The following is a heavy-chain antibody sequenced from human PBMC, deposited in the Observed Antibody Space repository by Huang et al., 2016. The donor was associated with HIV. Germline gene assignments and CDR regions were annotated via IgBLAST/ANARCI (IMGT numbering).Heavy chain of an antibody. CDR2: IIPIFGTA. CDR1: GALTSSYA. D-gene: IGHD3-22*01. V-gene: IGHV1-69*01. CDR3: ARARGYYDSSVSYYFDY. Sequence: VTVSWNSGALTSSYAISWVRQAPGQGLEWMGGIIPIFGTANYAQKFQGRVTITADESTSTAYMELSSLRSEDTAVYYCARARGYYDSSVSYYFDYWGQGTLVTVSS. J-gene: IGHJ4*02.